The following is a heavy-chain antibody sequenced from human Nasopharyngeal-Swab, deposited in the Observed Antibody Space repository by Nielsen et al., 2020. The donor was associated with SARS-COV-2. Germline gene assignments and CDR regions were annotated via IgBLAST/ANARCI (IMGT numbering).Heavy chain of an antibody. J-gene: IGHJ4*02. CDR2: IWYDGSNK. CDR3: ARDGGIEAYDY. D-gene: IGHD3-3*01. V-gene: IGHV3-33*01. Sequence: WSRQSPGKGLEWVAVIWYDGSNKYYADSVKGRFTISRDNSKNTLYLQMNSLRAEDTAVYYCARDGGIEAYDYWGQGTLVTVSS.